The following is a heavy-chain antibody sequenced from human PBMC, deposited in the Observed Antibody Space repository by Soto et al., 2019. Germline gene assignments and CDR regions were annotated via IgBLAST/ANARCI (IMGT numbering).Heavy chain of an antibody. V-gene: IGHV3-30*18. CDR3: AKALGELSPESSDY. Sequence: QVQLVESGGGVVQPGRSLRLSCAASGFTFSYYAMHWVRQAPGKGLEWVAVISYDGSEKYYADSVKGRFTISRDNSKNTLSLQMNSLRADDTAVYYCAKALGELSPESSDYWGQGTLITVSS. D-gene: IGHD3-16*02. CDR1: GFTFSYYA. CDR2: ISYDGSEK. J-gene: IGHJ4*02.